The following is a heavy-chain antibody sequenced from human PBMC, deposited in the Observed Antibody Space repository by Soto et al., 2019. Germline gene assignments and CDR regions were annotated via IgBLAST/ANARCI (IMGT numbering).Heavy chain of an antibody. CDR2: IFPGDSDT. Sequence: RGESLKISCKVSGYNFANYWIGWVRQMPGKGLEWMGMIFPGDSDTKNSPSLQGQITMSVDKSDSSAYLQWRSLKASDTAMYYCAAGYTTGPDAFDIWGQGTMVTVSS. V-gene: IGHV5-51*01. D-gene: IGHD6-13*01. CDR3: AAGYTTGPDAFDI. CDR1: GYNFANYW. J-gene: IGHJ3*02.